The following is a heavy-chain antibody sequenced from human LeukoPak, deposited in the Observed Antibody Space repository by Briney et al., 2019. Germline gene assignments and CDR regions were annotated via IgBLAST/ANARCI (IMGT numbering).Heavy chain of an antibody. D-gene: IGHD5-12*01. CDR3: ARRRGYMDV. Sequence: QPGGSLRLSCAASGFTFSSYEMNWVRQAAGKGLEWVSYISSSGSTIYYADSVKGRFTISRDNAKNSLYLQMNSLRAEDTAVYYCARRRGYMDVWGKGTTVTVSS. V-gene: IGHV3-48*03. J-gene: IGHJ6*03. CDR1: GFTFSSYE. CDR2: ISSSGSTI.